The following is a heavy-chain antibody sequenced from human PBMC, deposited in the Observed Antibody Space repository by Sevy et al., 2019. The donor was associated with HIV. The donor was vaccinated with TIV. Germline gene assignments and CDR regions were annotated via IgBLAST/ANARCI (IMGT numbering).Heavy chain of an antibody. CDR2: INSDGSST. D-gene: IGHD3-3*01. V-gene: IGHV3-74*01. CDR1: GFTFSSYW. J-gene: IGHJ3*02. Sequence: GGSLRLSCAASGFTFSSYWMHWVRQAPGKGLVWVSRINSDGSSTSYADSVKGRFTISRDNAKNTLYLQMNSLIAEDTAVYYCASDPSYYDFWSGYSAGAFDIWGQGTMVTVSS. CDR3: ASDPSYYDFWSGYSAGAFDI.